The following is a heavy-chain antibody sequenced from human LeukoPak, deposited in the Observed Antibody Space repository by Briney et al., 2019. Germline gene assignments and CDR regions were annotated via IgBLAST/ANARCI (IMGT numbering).Heavy chain of an antibody. Sequence: GGSLRLSCAASGFTVTTYAMHWVHQAPGKELEWVAVISYDGGTKYYADSMRGRFTISRDNSKNTLYLQMDSLRVEDTAVYYCARVSGVAAAPGAFDIWGQGTILTIS. CDR3: ARVSGVAAAPGAFDI. D-gene: IGHD6-19*01. CDR2: ISYDGGTK. J-gene: IGHJ3*02. CDR1: GFTVTTYA. V-gene: IGHV3-30-3*01.